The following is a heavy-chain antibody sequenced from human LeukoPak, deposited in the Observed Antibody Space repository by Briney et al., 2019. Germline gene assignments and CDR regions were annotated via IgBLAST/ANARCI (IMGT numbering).Heavy chain of an antibody. V-gene: IGHV3-21*01. CDR1: GFTLSTCN. D-gene: IGHD1-1*01. J-gene: IGHJ4*02. CDR3: ARVSGRLERQSDLDY. CDR2: VTSSSSTYI. Sequence: GGSLRLSCAASGFTLSTCNMSWVRQAPGKGLEWVSSVTSSSSTYIYYADYADSVKGRFTISRDSARNSLYLQMISLRADDTAVYYCARVSGRLERQSDLDYWGQGTLVIVSS.